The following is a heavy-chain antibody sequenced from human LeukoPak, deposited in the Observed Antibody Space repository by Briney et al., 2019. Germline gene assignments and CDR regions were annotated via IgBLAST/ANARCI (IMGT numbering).Heavy chain of an antibody. J-gene: IGHJ6*03. CDR3: ERVLRYCSGGNCYSGGLGYMDV. D-gene: IGHD2-15*01. CDR1: GFTFSDYN. Sequence: TSGGSLRLSCAASGFTFSDYNMRWIRQAPGKGLEWVSSISRSGSTKYYADSVKGRFTISRDNAKNSLFLQMNSLRAEGTAVYYCERVLRYCSGGNCYSGGLGYMDVWGKGTTVTISS. V-gene: IGHV3-11*01. CDR2: ISRSGSTK.